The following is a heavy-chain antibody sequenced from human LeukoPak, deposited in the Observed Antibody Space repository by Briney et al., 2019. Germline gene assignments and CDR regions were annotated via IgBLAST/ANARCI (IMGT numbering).Heavy chain of an antibody. V-gene: IGHV1-2*02. CDR1: GYTFTGYY. D-gene: IGHD2-2*01. CDR3: ARDVVPAAMIHYYYYMDV. J-gene: IGHJ6*03. CDR2: INPNSGGT. Sequence: ASVKVSCKASGYTFTGYYMHWVRQAPGQGLEWMGWINPNSGGTNYAQKFQGRVTMTRDTSISTAYMELSRLRSDDTAVYYCARDVVPAAMIHYYYYMDVWGKGTTVTISS.